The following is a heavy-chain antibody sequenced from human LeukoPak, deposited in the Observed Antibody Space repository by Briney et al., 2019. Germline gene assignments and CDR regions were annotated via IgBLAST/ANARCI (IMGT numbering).Heavy chain of an antibody. CDR2: INGAQSDT. D-gene: IGHD4-17*01. CDR1: GFTFSSYW. Sequence: GGSLRLSCAASGFTFSSYWMHWVRQAPGKGLLWVARINGAQSDTIYADSVKGRLTISRDNAKNTLYLQMNSLRAEDTAVYYCAKKATVATNYFDYWGQGTLVTASS. V-gene: IGHV3-74*01. CDR3: AKKATVATNYFDY. J-gene: IGHJ4*02.